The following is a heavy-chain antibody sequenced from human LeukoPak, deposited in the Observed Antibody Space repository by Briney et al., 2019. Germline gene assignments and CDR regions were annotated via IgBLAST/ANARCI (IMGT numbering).Heavy chain of an antibody. J-gene: IGHJ3*02. V-gene: IGHV4-59*01. CDR1: GFSISSYY. CDR2: IYYSGST. Sequence: SETLTLTCTASGFSISSYYWSWIRQPPGKGLEWIGYIYYSGSTNYNPSLKSRVTISVDTSKNQFSLKLSSVTAADTAVYYCARLGDYSNDAFDIWGQGTMVTVSS. D-gene: IGHD4-11*01. CDR3: ARLGDYSNDAFDI.